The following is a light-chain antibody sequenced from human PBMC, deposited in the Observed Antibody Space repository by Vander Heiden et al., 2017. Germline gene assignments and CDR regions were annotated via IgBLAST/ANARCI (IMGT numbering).Light chain of an antibody. CDR3: GTWDSSMSGAWV. Sequence: SVLTQPPSVSAAPGQQVTITRSGSSANIGHDFVSGYLHHPGTATSVLIYENSKRPLGFPGRFSGAKSGTSATLGITGLQTGDEADDYCGTWDSSMSGAWVFGGGTKLTVL. CDR2: ENS. CDR1: SANIGHDF. V-gene: IGLV1-51*02. J-gene: IGLJ3*02.